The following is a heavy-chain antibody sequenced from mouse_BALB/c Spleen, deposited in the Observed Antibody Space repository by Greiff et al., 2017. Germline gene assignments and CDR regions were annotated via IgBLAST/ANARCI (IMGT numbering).Heavy chain of an antibody. V-gene: IGHV5-12-1*01. CDR1: GFAFSSYD. CDR2: ISSGGGST. D-gene: IGHD4-1*01. Sequence: EVKVVESGGGLVKPGGSLKLSCAASGFAFSSYDMSWVRQTPEKRLEWVAYISSGGGSTYYPDTVKGRFTISRDNAKNTLYLQMSSLKSEDTAMYYCATLGRGYFDVWGAGTTVTVSS. CDR3: ATLGRGYFDV. J-gene: IGHJ1*01.